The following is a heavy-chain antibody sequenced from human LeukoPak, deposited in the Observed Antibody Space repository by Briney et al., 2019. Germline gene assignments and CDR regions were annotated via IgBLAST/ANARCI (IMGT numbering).Heavy chain of an antibody. J-gene: IGHJ4*02. CDR2: TSGSSDRT. Sequence: GGSLRLSCAASRFTFSSYAMSWVRQAPGKGLEWVSSTSGSSDRTFYADSVKGRFTISRDNSKDTLFLQMNTLRAEDTAVYYCVGFDYWGQGTLITVSS. CDR3: VGFDY. V-gene: IGHV3-23*01. CDR1: RFTFSSYA.